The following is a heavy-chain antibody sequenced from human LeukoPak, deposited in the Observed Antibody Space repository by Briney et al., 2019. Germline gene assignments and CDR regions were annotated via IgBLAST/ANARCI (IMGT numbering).Heavy chain of an antibody. Sequence: IYYSGSTYYNPSLKSRVTISVDTSKNQFSLKLSSVTAADTAVYYCARVGWDYGSGSYYFGYWGQGTLVTVSS. V-gene: IGHV4-30-4*01. CDR2: IYYSGST. D-gene: IGHD3-10*01. J-gene: IGHJ4*02. CDR3: ARVGWDYGSGSYYFGY.